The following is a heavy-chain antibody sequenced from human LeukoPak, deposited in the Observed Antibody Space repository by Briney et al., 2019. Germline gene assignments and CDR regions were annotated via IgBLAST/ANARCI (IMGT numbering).Heavy chain of an antibody. V-gene: IGHV3-48*01. Sequence: GGSLRLSCVASGFTFTAYAMNWVRQAPGKGLEWVSYISSTSSTTYYADSVKGRLTISRDTARNSLSLQMNSLRAEDTAVYYCARDRDWVFDYWGQGTLVTVSS. J-gene: IGHJ4*02. D-gene: IGHD2-21*02. CDR3: ARDRDWVFDY. CDR2: ISSTSSTT. CDR1: GFTFTAYA.